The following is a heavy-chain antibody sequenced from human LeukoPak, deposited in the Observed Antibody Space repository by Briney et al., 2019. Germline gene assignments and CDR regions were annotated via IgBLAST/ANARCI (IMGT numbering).Heavy chain of an antibody. V-gene: IGHV4-28*01. CDR2: IYYSGST. CDR1: GYSISSRNW. Sequence: SETLSLTCAVSGYSISSRNWWGWIRQSPGKGLEWIGYIYYSGSTYYNPSLKSRVTMPVDTSKNQFSLKLSSVTAVDTAVYYCARNTPLNYWYFDLWGRGTLVTVSS. J-gene: IGHJ2*01. CDR3: ARNTPLNYWYFDL.